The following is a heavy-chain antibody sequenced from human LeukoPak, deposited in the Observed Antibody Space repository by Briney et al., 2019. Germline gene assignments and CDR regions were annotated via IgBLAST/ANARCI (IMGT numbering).Heavy chain of an antibody. CDR1: GSSMSSYY. V-gene: IGHV4-59*08. D-gene: IGHD3/OR15-3a*01. J-gene: IGHJ4*02. CDR3: ARHGFRTGGSWIFDY. CDR2: TYYSGTT. Sequence: SETLSLTCTVSGSSMSSYYWSWIRQPPGKGLEWIGYTYYSGTTIYNPSLKDRVTISVDTSNNQFSLKLSSVTAADTAVYFCARHGFRTGGSWIFDYWGQGALVTVSS.